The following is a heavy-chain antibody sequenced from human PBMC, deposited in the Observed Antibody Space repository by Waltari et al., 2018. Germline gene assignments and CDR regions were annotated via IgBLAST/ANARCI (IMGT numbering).Heavy chain of an antibody. CDR1: GGSISSGSYY. CDR2: IYTSGST. V-gene: IGHV4-61*09. Sequence: QVQLQESGPGLVKPSQTLSLTCTVSGGSISSGSYYWSWIRQPAGKGLEWIGYIYTSGSTNNNPSLESRVSISVDTSKNRFSLKQSSVTAADTAVYYCARDLGGFDYWGQGTLVTVSS. CDR3: ARDLGGFDY. D-gene: IGHD3-16*01. J-gene: IGHJ4*02.